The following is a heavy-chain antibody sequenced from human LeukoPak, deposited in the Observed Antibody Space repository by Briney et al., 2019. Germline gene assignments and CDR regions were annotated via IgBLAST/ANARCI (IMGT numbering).Heavy chain of an antibody. J-gene: IGHJ4*02. CDR2: IYYSGST. Sequence: SETLSLTCAVYGGSFSGYYWSWIRQPPGKGLEWIGSIYYSGSTYYNPSLKSRVTISVDTSKNQFSLKLSSVTAADTAVYYCAREGVGATGLDYWGQGTLVTVSS. D-gene: IGHD1-26*01. CDR1: GGSFSGYY. CDR3: AREGVGATGLDY. V-gene: IGHV4-34*01.